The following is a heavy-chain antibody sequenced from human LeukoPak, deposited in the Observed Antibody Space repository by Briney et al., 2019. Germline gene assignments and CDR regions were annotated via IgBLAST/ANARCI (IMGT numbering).Heavy chain of an antibody. Sequence: GESLKISCKGSGYSFTGYWIGWVRQMPGKGLEWMGIIYPGDSDTRYSPSFQGQVTISADKSISTAYLQWSSLKASDTAMYYCARHLGSRRSSGWFDPWGQGTLVTVSS. CDR3: ARHLGSRRSSGWFDP. CDR2: IYPGDSDT. J-gene: IGHJ5*02. V-gene: IGHV5-51*01. D-gene: IGHD6-19*01. CDR1: GYSFTGYW.